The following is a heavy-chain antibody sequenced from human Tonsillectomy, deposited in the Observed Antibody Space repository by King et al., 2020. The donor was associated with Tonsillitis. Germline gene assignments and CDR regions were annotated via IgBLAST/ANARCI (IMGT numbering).Heavy chain of an antibody. CDR3: ARDRQYNVEWGIDH. D-gene: IGHD5-24*01. CDR1: GFTFGSYG. V-gene: IGHV3-33*05. J-gene: IGHJ4*02. CDR2: ISYHGTNI. Sequence: VQLVESGGGVVQPGRSLRLSCETSGFTFGSYGMHWVRQAPGKGLEWVATISYHGTNIHHSDSVKGRFTISRDNSKNTMYLQMNSLRVEDTAVYYCARDRQYNVEWGIDHWGQGTLVTVAS.